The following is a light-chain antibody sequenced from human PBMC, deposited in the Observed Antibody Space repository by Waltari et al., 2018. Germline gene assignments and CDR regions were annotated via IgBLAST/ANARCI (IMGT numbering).Light chain of an antibody. Sequence: ERVMTQSPATLSVSPGERATLSCRASQSVSSNLAWYQQKPGQAPRLLIYGASTRATGFPARFSGSGSGTEFTPTISSLQSEDFAVYYCQQYNNWPYTFGQGTKLEIK. CDR1: QSVSSN. V-gene: IGKV3-15*01. CDR2: GAS. J-gene: IGKJ2*01. CDR3: QQYNNWPYT.